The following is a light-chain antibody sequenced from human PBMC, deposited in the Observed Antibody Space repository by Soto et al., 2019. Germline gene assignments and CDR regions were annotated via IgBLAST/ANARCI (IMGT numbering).Light chain of an antibody. J-gene: IGKJ1*01. CDR3: QQHKPCRR. CDR1: QSIDNC. Sequence: DIQMTQSPSTLSASVGDRATITFRVSQSIDNCLSWFQQKPGKVPNLLIYRASILHSGVPSRFSGSGSGTEFTLTISTLRPDDFSAKCCQQHKPCRRFGQGTKVDIK. V-gene: IGKV1-5*03. CDR2: RAS.